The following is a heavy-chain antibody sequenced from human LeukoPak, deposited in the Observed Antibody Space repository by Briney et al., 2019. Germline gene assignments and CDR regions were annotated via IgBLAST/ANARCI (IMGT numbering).Heavy chain of an antibody. D-gene: IGHD6-13*01. CDR1: GYTFTSHA. CDR3: ARTARIAATVGDYFDY. CDR2: INAGSGDT. Sequence: ASVRVSFTASGYTFTSHAIHWVRQAPGQRGEWMGWINAGSGDTKCSQNLEGRVTITRDTSASTAYMELSSLKSEDTAVYYCARTARIAATVGDYFDYWGQGTLVTVSS. V-gene: IGHV1-3*01. J-gene: IGHJ4*02.